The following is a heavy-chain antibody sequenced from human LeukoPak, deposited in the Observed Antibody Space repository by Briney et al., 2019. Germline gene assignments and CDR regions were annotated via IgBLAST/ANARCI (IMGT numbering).Heavy chain of an antibody. V-gene: IGHV4-34*01. D-gene: IGHD3-10*01. Sequence: SETLSLTCAVYGGSFSGYYWSWIRQPPGKGLEWIGEINHSGSTNYNPSLKSRVTISVDTSKNQFSLKLSSMTAADTAVYYCARERYYGPLDYWGQGTLVTVSS. J-gene: IGHJ4*02. CDR3: ARERYYGPLDY. CDR1: GGSFSGYY. CDR2: INHSGST.